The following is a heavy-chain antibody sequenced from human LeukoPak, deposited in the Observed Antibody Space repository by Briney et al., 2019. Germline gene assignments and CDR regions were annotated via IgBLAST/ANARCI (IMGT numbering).Heavy chain of an antibody. CDR3: ARQQLVRGPDAFDI. Sequence: SETLSLTCTVSSGSVSSGSYYWSWIRQPPGKGLEWIGYIYYSGSTNYNPSLKSRVTISVDTSKNQFSLKLSSVTAADTAVYYCARQQLVRGPDAFDIWGQGTMVTVSS. D-gene: IGHD6-13*01. CDR2: IYYSGST. CDR1: SGSVSSGSYY. V-gene: IGHV4-61*01. J-gene: IGHJ3*02.